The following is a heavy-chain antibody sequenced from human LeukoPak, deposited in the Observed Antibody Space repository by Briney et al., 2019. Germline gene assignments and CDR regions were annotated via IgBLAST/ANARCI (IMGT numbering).Heavy chain of an antibody. J-gene: IGHJ6*03. D-gene: IGHD2-2*01. Sequence: PSXTLSLTCTVSDGSISSALYYWSWIRQPDGKGMEWIGRIYTSGSTNYNPSRKSRITMAVETAKNTVSLKLSSVTAADTAVYYCAGGSTSAYYYYMDVWGKGTTVTVSS. CDR1: DGSISSALYY. CDR3: AGGSTSAYYYYMDV. CDR2: IYTSGST. V-gene: IGHV4-61*02.